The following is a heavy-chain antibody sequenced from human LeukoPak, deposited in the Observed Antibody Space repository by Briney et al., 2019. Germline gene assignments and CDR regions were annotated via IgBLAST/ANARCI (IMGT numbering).Heavy chain of an antibody. Sequence: PSETLSLTCTVSGGSISSSSYYWGWIRQPPGKGLEWIGSISYTGSTYYNPSLKSRVTIPVDTSKNQFSLKLSSVTAADTAVYYYARLTKDGDYGVGTFDYWGQGTLVTVSS. CDR3: ARLTKDGDYGVGTFDY. J-gene: IGHJ4*02. CDR2: ISYTGST. CDR1: GGSISSSSYY. V-gene: IGHV4-39*01. D-gene: IGHD4-17*01.